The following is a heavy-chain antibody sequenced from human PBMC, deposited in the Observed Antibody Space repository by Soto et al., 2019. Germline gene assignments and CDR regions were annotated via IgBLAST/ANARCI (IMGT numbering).Heavy chain of an antibody. J-gene: IGHJ6*02. CDR2: IDWDDDK. V-gene: IGHV2-70*11. D-gene: IGHD6-19*01. Sequence: GPTPVNPTQTLTLTCTFSGFSFSTSGMCVSWIRQPPGKALEWLARIDWDDDKYYSTSLKTRLTISKDTSKNQVVLTMTNMDPVDTATYYCAPGQWLLPDYYYGMDVWGQGTTVTVSS. CDR1: GFSFSTSGMC. CDR3: APGQWLLPDYYYGMDV.